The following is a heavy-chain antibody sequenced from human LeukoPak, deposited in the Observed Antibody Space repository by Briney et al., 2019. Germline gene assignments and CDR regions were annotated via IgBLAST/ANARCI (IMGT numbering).Heavy chain of an antibody. D-gene: IGHD4/OR15-4a*01. J-gene: IGHJ4*02. CDR2: IRYDGSNK. V-gene: IGHV3-30*02. CDR3: AKDWGSYGAFFDY. CDR1: GFTFSCYV. Sequence: RGALRLSCAAPGFTFSCYVVHWVRQAPGKGLEWVALIRYDGSNKYYADSVEGRFTISRDNSKNTLYLQMNSLGAEDTAVYYCAKDWGSYGAFFDYWGQGTLVTVSS.